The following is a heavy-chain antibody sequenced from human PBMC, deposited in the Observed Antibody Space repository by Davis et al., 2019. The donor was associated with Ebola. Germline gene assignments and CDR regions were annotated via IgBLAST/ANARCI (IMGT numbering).Heavy chain of an antibody. CDR3: ARGGLRFLEWLFYGMDV. Sequence: GSLRLSCAVYGGSFSGYYWSWIRQPPGKGLEWIGEINHSGSTNYNPSLKSRVTISVDTSKNQFSLKLSSVTAADTAVYYCARGGLRFLEWLFYGMDVWGQGTTVTVSS. J-gene: IGHJ6*02. D-gene: IGHD3-3*01. CDR1: GGSFSGYY. V-gene: IGHV4-34*01. CDR2: INHSGST.